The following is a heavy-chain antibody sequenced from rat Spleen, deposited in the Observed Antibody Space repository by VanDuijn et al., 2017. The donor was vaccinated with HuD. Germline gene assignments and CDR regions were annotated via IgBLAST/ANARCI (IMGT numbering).Heavy chain of an antibody. Sequence: EVQLVESGGGLVQPGRSLKLSCAASGFTFSSYWMYWIRQAPGKGLEWVSSINTDGGSTYYPDPVKGRFTISREDGRSTLYLQMNSLRSEDTATYYWTRENGVFDYWGQGVMVTVSS. CDR3: TRENGVFDY. J-gene: IGHJ2*01. V-gene: IGHV5-58*01. CDR2: INTDGGST. CDR1: GFTFSSYW. D-gene: IGHD4-3*01.